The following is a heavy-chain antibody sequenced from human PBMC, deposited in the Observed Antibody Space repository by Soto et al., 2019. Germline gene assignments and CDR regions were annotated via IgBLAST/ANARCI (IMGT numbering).Heavy chain of an antibody. CDR3: ARQKGGSSGWWGNWFDP. Sequence: SETLSLTCSVSGGSISNPIYYWAWTRQPPGKGLEWIGSIFYSGSAYYNHSLKSRVTISVDTSKNQFSLKLSSVTAADTAVYYCARQKGGSSGWWGNWFDPWGQGTLVTVSS. CDR1: GGSISNPIYY. CDR2: IFYSGSA. V-gene: IGHV4-39*01. J-gene: IGHJ5*02. D-gene: IGHD6-19*01.